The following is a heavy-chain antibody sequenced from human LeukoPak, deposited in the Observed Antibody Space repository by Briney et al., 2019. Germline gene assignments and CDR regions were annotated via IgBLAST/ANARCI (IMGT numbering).Heavy chain of an antibody. V-gene: IGHV1-69*05. J-gene: IGHJ6*02. Sequence: AASVKVSCKASGGTFSSYAISWVRQAPGQGLEWMGGIIPIFGTANYAQKFQGRATLTRATSTSTVYMELSSLRSEDTAVYYCASVYKYGMDVWGQGTTVIVSS. CDR2: IIPIFGTA. CDR3: ASVYKYGMDV. CDR1: GGTFSSYA.